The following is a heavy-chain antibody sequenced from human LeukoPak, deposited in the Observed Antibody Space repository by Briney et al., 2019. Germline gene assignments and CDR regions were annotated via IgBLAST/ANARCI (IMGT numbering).Heavy chain of an antibody. CDR3: AGRDYGDQPWGPEGMDV. V-gene: IGHV3-30*02. J-gene: IGHJ6*02. CDR2: MWYDGSNK. Sequence: GGSLRLSCVASGFTFSTYGMHWVRQAPGKGLEWVAIMWYDGSNKYYADSVKGRFTISRDNSKNTLYLEMNSLRADDTAVYYCAGRDYGDQPWGPEGMDVWGQGTTVTVSS. D-gene: IGHD4-17*01. CDR1: GFTFSTYG.